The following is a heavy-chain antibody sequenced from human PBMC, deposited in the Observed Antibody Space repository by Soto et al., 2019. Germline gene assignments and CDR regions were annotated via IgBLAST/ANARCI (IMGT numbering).Heavy chain of an antibody. CDR3: IGAEWGRRYFDD. Sequence: QVQLVQSGAEVKKPGASVKLSCQASEYTFTDYFIHWVRQAPGQGLEWMGLINLGGTTTTYAQKLQGXLXXXRXXPTRTAYMELSSLRSEDTAVYYCIGAEWGRRYFDDWGQGTLVSVS. CDR1: EYTFTDYF. CDR2: INLGGTTT. V-gene: IGHV1-46*04. J-gene: IGHJ4*02. D-gene: IGHD3-16*01.